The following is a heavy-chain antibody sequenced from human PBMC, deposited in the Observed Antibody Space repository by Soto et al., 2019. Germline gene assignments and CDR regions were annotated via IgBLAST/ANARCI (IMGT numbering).Heavy chain of an antibody. V-gene: IGHV3-66*01. CDR1: GFTVSSNY. D-gene: IGHD6-19*01. Sequence: GGSLRLSCEASGFTVSSNYMNWVRQAPGKGLEWLSVLYSGGSTYYADSVKGRFTISRDNSKNTLYLLMGSLRAEDTAVYYCAREIASGWNAFDQWGQETLVTVSS. J-gene: IGHJ4*02. CDR3: AREIASGWNAFDQ. CDR2: LYSGGST.